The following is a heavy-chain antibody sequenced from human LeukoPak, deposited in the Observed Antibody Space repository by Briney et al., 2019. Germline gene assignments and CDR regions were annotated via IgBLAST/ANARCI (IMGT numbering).Heavy chain of an antibody. D-gene: IGHD4-17*01. J-gene: IGHJ6*03. Sequence: ASVKVSCKASGGTFSSYAISWVRQAPGQGLEWMGGIIPIFGTANYAQKFQGRVTITTDESTSTAYMELSSLRSEGTAVYYCASRGGYGDYEGVYYYYMDVWGKGTTVTVSS. CDR1: GGTFSSYA. V-gene: IGHV1-69*05. CDR2: IIPIFGTA. CDR3: ASRGGYGDYEGVYYYYMDV.